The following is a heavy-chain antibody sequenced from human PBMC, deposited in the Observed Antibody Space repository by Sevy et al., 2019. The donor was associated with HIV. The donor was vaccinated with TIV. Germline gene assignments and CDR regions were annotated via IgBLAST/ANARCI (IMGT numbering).Heavy chain of an antibody. CDR1: GYTLSELS. CDR2: FDPEDGET. V-gene: IGHV1-24*01. Sequence: ASVKVSCKVSGYTLSELSMHWVRQAPGKGLEWMGSFDPEDGETIYAQTLQGRVTMTEDTSTDTAYMELSSLTSEDTAIYYCAKEGGGYYYDSSGLFDYWGQGTLVTVSS. J-gene: IGHJ4*02. D-gene: IGHD3-22*01. CDR3: AKEGGGYYYDSSGLFDY.